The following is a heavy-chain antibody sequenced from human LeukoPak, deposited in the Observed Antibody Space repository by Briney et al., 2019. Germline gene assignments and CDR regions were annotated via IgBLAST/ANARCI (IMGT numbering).Heavy chain of an antibody. Sequence: PGGSLRLSGAATGFTFSNTWMSSVRQAPGKGLEWVGRIKSKTDGGTTDYAAPVKGRFTISRDDSKNTLYLQMSSLKTEDTAVYYCTTDLSGESYYYDSSGYLDYWGQGTLVTVSS. D-gene: IGHD3-22*01. V-gene: IGHV3-15*01. CDR2: IKSKTDGGTT. CDR3: TTDLSGESYYYDSSGYLDY. J-gene: IGHJ4*02. CDR1: GFTFSNTW.